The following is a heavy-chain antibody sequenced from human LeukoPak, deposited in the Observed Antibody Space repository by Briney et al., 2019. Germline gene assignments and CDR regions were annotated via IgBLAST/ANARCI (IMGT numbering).Heavy chain of an antibody. CDR2: IDHSGNT. J-gene: IGHJ4*02. CDR1: GGSFSGHY. Sequence: SETLSLTCAVSGGSFSGHYWSWIRQSPGEGLEWIGEIDHSGNTNYNPSLKGRLTISVDTSKSQFSLRLSSVTAADTAVYYCARESLDSSGWYWGQGTLVTVSS. D-gene: IGHD6-19*01. V-gene: IGHV4-34*01. CDR3: ARESLDSSGWY.